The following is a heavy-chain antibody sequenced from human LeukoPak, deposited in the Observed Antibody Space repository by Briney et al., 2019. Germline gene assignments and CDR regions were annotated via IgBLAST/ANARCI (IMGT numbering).Heavy chain of an antibody. CDR2: IYYSVSN. D-gene: IGHD3-10*01. J-gene: IGHJ5*02. V-gene: IGHV4-31*03. CDR1: LGSLCSGVSY. Sequence: SGALSVTRTLSLGSLCSGVSYSSWASHHPGKCLECIGYIYYSVSNYYNPSFKSRVPIPVDTPKNQFSFKRTSVTPADPAFYSCARDYYYGGWFDPWGQGTLVTVSS. CDR3: ARDYYYGGWFDP.